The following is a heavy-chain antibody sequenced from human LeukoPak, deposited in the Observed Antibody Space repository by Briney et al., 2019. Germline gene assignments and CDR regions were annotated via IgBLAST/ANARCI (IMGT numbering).Heavy chain of an antibody. CDR1: GFTFSNYG. J-gene: IGHJ4*02. CDR2: ISYDGSNR. CDR3: AKPIMTTVTTLGLYFDY. Sequence: GGSLRLSCAASGFTFSNYGMHWVRQAPGKGLEWVAVISYDGSNRYYADSVKGRFTISRDNSKNTLYLQMNSLRAGDTAVYYCAKPIMTTVTTLGLYFDYWGQGALVTVSS. V-gene: IGHV3-30*18. D-gene: IGHD4-17*01.